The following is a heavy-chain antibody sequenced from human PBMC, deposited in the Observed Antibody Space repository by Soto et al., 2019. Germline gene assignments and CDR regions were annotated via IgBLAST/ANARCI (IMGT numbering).Heavy chain of an antibody. CDR3: ASNYLYYYGSGNTNYYGMDV. V-gene: IGHV1-18*01. CDR1: GYTFTSYG. J-gene: IGHJ6*02. CDR2: ISAYNGNT. Sequence: QVQLVQSGAEVKKPGASVKVSCKASGYTFTSYGISWVRQAPGQGLEWMGWISAYNGNTNYAQKLQGRVTMTTDTSTSTAYMELRSLRSDDTAVYYCASNYLYYYGSGNTNYYGMDVWGQGTTVIVSS. D-gene: IGHD3-10*01.